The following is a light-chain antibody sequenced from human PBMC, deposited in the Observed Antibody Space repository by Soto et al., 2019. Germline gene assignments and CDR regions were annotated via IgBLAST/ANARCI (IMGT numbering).Light chain of an antibody. CDR3: SSYAGSTSV. Sequence: QSVLTQPASVSGSPGQSITISCTGTSSDVGSYNLVSWYQQHPGKAPKLMIYEGTKRPSGVSNRFSGSKSGNTASLTISGLQDEYDSDYYCSSYAGSTSVFGTGTKLTVL. J-gene: IGLJ1*01. CDR2: EGT. V-gene: IGLV2-23*01. CDR1: SSDVGSYNL.